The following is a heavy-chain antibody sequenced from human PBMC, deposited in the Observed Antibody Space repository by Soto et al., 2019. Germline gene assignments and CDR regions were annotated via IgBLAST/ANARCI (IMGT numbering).Heavy chain of an antibody. J-gene: IGHJ3*01. CDR3: ARVWGGAFDF. D-gene: IGHD3-10*01. CDR1: GASITTYY. Sequence: SETLSLTCTVSGASITTYYWSWIRQPPGKGLEWIGYISYSGSTDYNPSLKSRVTISFDASKNQISLQVRSATAADAAVYYCARVWGGAFDFWGQGTMVTVS. V-gene: IGHV4-59*01. CDR2: ISYSGST.